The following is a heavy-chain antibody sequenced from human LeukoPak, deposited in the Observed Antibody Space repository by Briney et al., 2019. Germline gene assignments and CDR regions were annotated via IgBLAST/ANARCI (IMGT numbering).Heavy chain of an antibody. Sequence: PGGSLRLSCAASGFTFSNYAMSWVRQAPGKGLEWVSTITGSGGSTYYADFVKGRFTISRDNSKNTLYLQMNSLRAEDTAVYYCAKQIKHPNWVDPWGQGTLVTVSS. V-gene: IGHV3-23*01. CDR1: GFTFSNYA. J-gene: IGHJ5*02. CDR2: ITGSGGST. CDR3: AKQIKHPNWVDP.